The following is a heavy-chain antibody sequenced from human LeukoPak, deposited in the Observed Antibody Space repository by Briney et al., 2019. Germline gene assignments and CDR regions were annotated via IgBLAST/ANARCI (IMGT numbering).Heavy chain of an antibody. D-gene: IGHD3-22*01. CDR2: IYYSGST. Sequence: SETLSPTCTVSGGSISSGDYYWSWIRQHPGKGLEWIGNIYYSGSTYYNPSLKSRVTISVVTSKSQFSPKLSSVTAADTAVYYCAREGYNSSYYYYLDYWGQGTLVTVSS. CDR1: GGSISSGDYY. V-gene: IGHV4-31*03. J-gene: IGHJ4*02. CDR3: AREGYNSSYYYYLDY.